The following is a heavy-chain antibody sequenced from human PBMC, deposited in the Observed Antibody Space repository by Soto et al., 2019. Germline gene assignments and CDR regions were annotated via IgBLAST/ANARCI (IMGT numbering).Heavy chain of an antibody. CDR3: ARVPNYYDSSGHYYVRWFDP. D-gene: IGHD3-22*01. V-gene: IGHV4-61*03. CDR2: IFNTGST. CDR1: GGSVSSASYY. Sequence: SETLSLTCIVSGGSVSSASYYWSWIRQPPMKGLEWIGYIFNTGSTKYNPSLKSRVAISVDTSKNRFSLKLSSVTAADTAVYFCARVPNYYDSSGHYYVRWFDPWGQGTLVTVSS. J-gene: IGHJ5*02.